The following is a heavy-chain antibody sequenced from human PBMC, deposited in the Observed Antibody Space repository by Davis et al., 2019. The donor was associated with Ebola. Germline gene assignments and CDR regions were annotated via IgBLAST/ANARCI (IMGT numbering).Heavy chain of an antibody. V-gene: IGHV3-48*04. CDR2: MSHSSNTI. J-gene: IGHJ6*02. CDR3: ARDLGDIVLVLGGMDV. CDR1: GFTFSTYA. Sequence: GESLKISCAASGFTFSTYAMNWVRQAPGKGLEWVSYMSHSSNTIYYADSVKGRFTISRDNAKNSLYLQMNSLRAEDTAVYYCARDLGDIVLVLGGMDVWGQGTTVTVSS. D-gene: IGHD2-2*01.